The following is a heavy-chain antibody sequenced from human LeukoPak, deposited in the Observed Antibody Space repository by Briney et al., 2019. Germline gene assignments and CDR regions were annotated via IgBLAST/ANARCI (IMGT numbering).Heavy chain of an antibody. CDR1: GFTFSSYA. Sequence: GGSLRLSCAASGFTFSSYAMHWVRQAPGKGLEWVSSISSSGSYIYYADSVKGRFTISRDNAKNSLYLQMNSLRAEDTAVYYCARDRVSMIRGVTAFDYWGQGTLVTVSS. V-gene: IGHV3-21*01. J-gene: IGHJ4*02. CDR3: ARDRVSMIRGVTAFDY. CDR2: ISSSGSYI. D-gene: IGHD3-10*01.